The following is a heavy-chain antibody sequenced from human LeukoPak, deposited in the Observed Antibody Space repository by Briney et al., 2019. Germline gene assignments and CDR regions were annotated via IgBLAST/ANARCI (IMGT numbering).Heavy chain of an antibody. V-gene: IGHV3-13*03. CDR3: ARDGLSGGARLWFGELFVPDFDY. D-gene: IGHD3-10*01. CDR2: IGTAGDT. CDR1: GFTFSSYD. J-gene: IGHJ4*02. Sequence: PGGSLRLSCAACGFTFSSYDMHWVRQATGKGLEWVSAIGTAGDTYYPGSVKGQFTISRDNSKNTLYLQMNSLRAEDTAVYYCARDGLSGGARLWFGELFVPDFDYWGQGTLVTVSS.